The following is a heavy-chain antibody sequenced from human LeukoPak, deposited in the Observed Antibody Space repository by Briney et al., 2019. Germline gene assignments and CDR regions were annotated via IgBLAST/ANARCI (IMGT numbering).Heavy chain of an antibody. D-gene: IGHD4-11*01. J-gene: IGHJ4*02. CDR3: ASRGPYSNYFDY. V-gene: IGHV3-23*01. Sequence: GGSLRLSCAASGLTFSSYWMNWARQAPGKGLEWVSAISGSGGSTYYADSVKGRFTISRDNSKNTLYLQMNSLRAEDTAVYYCASRGPYSNYFDYWGQGTLVTVSS. CDR2: ISGSGGST. CDR1: GLTFSSYW.